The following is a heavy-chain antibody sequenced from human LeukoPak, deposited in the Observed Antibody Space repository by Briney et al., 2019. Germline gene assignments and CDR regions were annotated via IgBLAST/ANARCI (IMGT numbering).Heavy chain of an antibody. J-gene: IGHJ4*02. CDR3: ARGQFDSSGYYPDY. D-gene: IGHD3-22*01. Sequence: GASVKVSCKASGYTFTSYDINWVRQATGQGLEWMGWMNPNSGNTGYAQKFQGRVTMTRNTSISTAYMELSSLRSEDTAVYYCARGQFDSSGYYPDYWGQGTLVTVSS. CDR2: MNPNSGNT. CDR1: GYTFTSYD. V-gene: IGHV1-8*01.